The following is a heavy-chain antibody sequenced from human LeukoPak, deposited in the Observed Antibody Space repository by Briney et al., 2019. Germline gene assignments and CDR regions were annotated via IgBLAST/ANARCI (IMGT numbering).Heavy chain of an antibody. Sequence: PSETLSLTCTVSGGSISSYYWSWIRQPAGKGLEWIGRIYTSGNTNYNPSLKSRVTMSVDTSKYQFSLKLSSLTAADTAVYYCARGTLDDILTGHDSNAFDSWGQGTMVTVSS. D-gene: IGHD3-9*01. CDR2: IYTSGNT. CDR3: ARGTLDDILTGHDSNAFDS. V-gene: IGHV4-4*07. J-gene: IGHJ3*02. CDR1: GGSISSYY.